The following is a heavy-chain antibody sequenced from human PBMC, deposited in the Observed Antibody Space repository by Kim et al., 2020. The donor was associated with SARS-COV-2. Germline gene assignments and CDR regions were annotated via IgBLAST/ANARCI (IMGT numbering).Heavy chain of an antibody. J-gene: IGHJ6*02. V-gene: IGHV1-69*13. CDR1: GGTFSSYA. D-gene: IGHD6-13*01. CDR2: IIPIFGTA. Sequence: SVKVSCKASGGTFSSYAISWVRQAPGQGLEWMGGIIPIFGTANYAQKFQGRVTITADESTSTAYMELSSLRSEDTAVYYCARSSELVHPRTFYYYYGMDVWGQGTTVTVSS. CDR3: ARSSELVHPRTFYYYYGMDV.